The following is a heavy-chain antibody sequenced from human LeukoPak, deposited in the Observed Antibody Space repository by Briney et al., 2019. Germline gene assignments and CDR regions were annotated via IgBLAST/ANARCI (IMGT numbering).Heavy chain of an antibody. Sequence: GASVKVSCKTSGYTFTNSVISWVRQAPGQGLEWMGWISAYDGNTNYAQNLQGRVTMTTDTSTSTAYMELRSLRSDDTAVYCCAREYTGEGFDCWGQGTLVTVSS. CDR1: GYTFTNSV. D-gene: IGHD3-10*01. V-gene: IGHV1-18*01. CDR2: ISAYDGNT. CDR3: AREYTGEGFDC. J-gene: IGHJ4*02.